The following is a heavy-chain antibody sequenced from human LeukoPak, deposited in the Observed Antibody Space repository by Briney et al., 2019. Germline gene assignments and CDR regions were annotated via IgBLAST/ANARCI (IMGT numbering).Heavy chain of an antibody. CDR2: INHSGST. J-gene: IGHJ5*02. CDR3: ARGRYCSSTSCYGLWRALRWFDP. D-gene: IGHD2-2*01. V-gene: IGHV4-34*01. Sequence: SETLSLTCAVYGGSFSGYYWSWIRQPPGKGLEWIGEINHSGSTNYNPSLKSRVTISVDTSKNQFSLKLSSVTAADTAVYYCARGRYCSSTSCYGLWRALRWFDPWGQGTLVTVSS. CDR1: GGSFSGYY.